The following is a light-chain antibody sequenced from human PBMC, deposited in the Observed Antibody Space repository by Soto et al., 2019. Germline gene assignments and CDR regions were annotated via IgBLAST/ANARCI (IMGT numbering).Light chain of an antibody. CDR1: LSVSSN. J-gene: IGKJ5*01. Sequence: EIVMTQSPATLSVSPGERATLSCRASLSVSSNLAWYQQKPGQAPRLLVYGASARATGVPARFSGSGSGTEFTLTISSLQSEDFAVYSCQQYNNWPITFGQGTRREIK. V-gene: IGKV3-15*01. CDR2: GAS. CDR3: QQYNNWPIT.